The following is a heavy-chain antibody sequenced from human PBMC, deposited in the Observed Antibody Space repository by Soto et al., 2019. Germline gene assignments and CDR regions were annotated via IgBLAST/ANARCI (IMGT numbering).Heavy chain of an antibody. J-gene: IGHJ3*02. CDR1: GGFVSSGNYY. CDR2: MSHSGGT. CDR3: ARVERGTATTVVDAFDI. D-gene: IGHD1-1*01. V-gene: IGHV4-34*01. Sequence: QEQLQQWGAGLLKPSETLSLTCAVYGGFVSSGNYYWSWIRQPPGKGLEWIGDMSHSGGTHFTPSLKSRVTISVDTSKNQFSLKMSSVTAADTALYYCARVERGTATTVVDAFDIWGPGTMVTVSS.